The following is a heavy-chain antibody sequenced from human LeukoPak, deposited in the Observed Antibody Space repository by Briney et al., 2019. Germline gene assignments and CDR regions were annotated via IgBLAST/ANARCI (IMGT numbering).Heavy chain of an antibody. CDR3: SKGRHEYGDHGGYY. J-gene: IGHJ4*02. Sequence: PGGSLRLSCAASGFTFSSYSMNWVRQAPGKGLESVSSISSSSSYIYYADSVKGRFTISRDNAKNSLYLQMNSLRAEDTAVYYCSKGRHEYGDHGGYYWGQGTLVTVSS. CDR1: GFTFSSYS. CDR2: ISSSSSYI. V-gene: IGHV3-21*01. D-gene: IGHD4-17*01.